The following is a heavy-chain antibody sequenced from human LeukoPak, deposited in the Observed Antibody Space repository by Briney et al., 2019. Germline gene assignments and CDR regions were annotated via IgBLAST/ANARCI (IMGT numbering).Heavy chain of an antibody. CDR1: GGTFSSYA. D-gene: IGHD3-22*01. V-gene: IGHV1-69*05. J-gene: IGHJ4*02. Sequence: SVKVSCKASGGTFSSYAISWVRQASGQGLEWMGRIIPIFGTANYAQKFQGRVTITTDESTSTAYMELSSLRSEDTAVYYCAREPRYYYDSSGYYYFDYWGQGTLVTVSS. CDR2: IIPIFGTA. CDR3: AREPRYYYDSSGYYYFDY.